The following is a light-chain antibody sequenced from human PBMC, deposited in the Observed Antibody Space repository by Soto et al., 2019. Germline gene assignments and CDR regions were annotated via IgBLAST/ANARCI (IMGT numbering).Light chain of an antibody. CDR3: QTHDSGLSTYNYV. CDR1: SSNIGSYD. CDR2: GKN. J-gene: IGLJ1*01. V-gene: IGLV1-40*01. Sequence: QAVVTQPPSVSGAPGQRVTISCTGRSSNIGSYDVHWYQQLPGAAPKLLIDGKNNRPSAVPDRFSGSKSGTSASLAITGLQAEDEAEYYCQTHDSGLSTYNYVFGTGTKLTVL.